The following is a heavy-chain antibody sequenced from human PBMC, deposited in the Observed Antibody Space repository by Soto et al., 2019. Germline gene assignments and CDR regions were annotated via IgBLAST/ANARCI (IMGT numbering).Heavy chain of an antibody. V-gene: IGHV3-53*01. CDR3: ARETLSFGSALDV. Sequence: VGSLRLSCEASVFSVSDNYMTWVRQAPGKGLEWVSVIDTAGRTNYAESVKGRFTISRDGTTESVSLQMTSLKREDTGLYYCARETLSFGSALDVWGQGTMVTVSS. CDR1: VFSVSDNY. D-gene: IGHD3-3*01. CDR2: IDTAGRT. J-gene: IGHJ6*02.